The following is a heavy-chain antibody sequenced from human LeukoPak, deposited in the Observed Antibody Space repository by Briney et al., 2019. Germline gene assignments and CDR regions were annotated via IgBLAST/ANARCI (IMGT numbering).Heavy chain of an antibody. CDR3: ARDFGRTSDWQPRLYYGMDV. CDR2: INSDGSST. V-gene: IGHV3-74*01. J-gene: IGHJ6*02. CDR1: GFTFSRYW. D-gene: IGHD2-2*01. Sequence: GGSLRLSCAASGFTFSRYWMHWVRQAPGKGLVWVSRINSDGSSTDYADSVRGRFTVSRDNAKNTLYLQMNSLRAEDTAVYYCARDFGRTSDWQPRLYYGMDVWGQGTTVTVSS.